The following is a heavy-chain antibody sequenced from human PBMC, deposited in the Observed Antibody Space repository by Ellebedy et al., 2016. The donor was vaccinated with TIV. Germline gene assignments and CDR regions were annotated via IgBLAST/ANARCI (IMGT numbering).Heavy chain of an antibody. CDR2: IYPGDSDT. CDR1: GYSFTNYW. Sequence: GESLKISCKGSGYSFTNYWVVWVRQMPGKGLEWMGIIYPGDSDTRYSPSFQGQVTISADKSIGTAYLQWSSLKASDTAMYYCARVYCSGGTCYRENCFDPWGKGTQVTVSS. V-gene: IGHV5-51*01. CDR3: ARVYCSGGTCYRENCFDP. D-gene: IGHD2-15*01. J-gene: IGHJ5*02.